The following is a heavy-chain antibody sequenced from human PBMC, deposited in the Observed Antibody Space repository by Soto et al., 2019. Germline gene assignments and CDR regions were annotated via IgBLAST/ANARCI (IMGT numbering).Heavy chain of an antibody. J-gene: IGHJ4*02. CDR3: AKDSETLGGVIVRIYYFDY. V-gene: IGHV3-23*01. CDR2: ISGSGGST. Sequence: GGSLRLSCAASGFTFSSYAMSWVRQAPGKGLEWVSAISGSGGSTYYADSVKGRFTISRDNSKNTLYLQMNSLRAEDTAVYYCAKDSETLGGVIVRIYYFDYWGQGTLVTVSS. CDR1: GFTFSSYA. D-gene: IGHD3-16*02.